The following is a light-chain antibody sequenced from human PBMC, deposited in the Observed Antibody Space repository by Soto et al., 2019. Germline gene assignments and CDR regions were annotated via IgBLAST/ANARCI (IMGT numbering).Light chain of an antibody. V-gene: IGKV3-15*01. CDR1: QSISRS. J-gene: IGKJ5*01. CDR3: QQRNIWPPVT. CDR2: DAS. Sequence: MTQSPSSLSASVGDRVTITCRASQSISRSLAWYQQKPGQAPRLLISDASTRATGIPARFSGSGSGTEFTLTISSLEPEDSAIYYCQQRNIWPPVTFGQGTRLEIK.